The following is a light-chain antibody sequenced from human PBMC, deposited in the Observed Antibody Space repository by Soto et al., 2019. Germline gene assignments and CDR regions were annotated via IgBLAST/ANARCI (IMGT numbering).Light chain of an antibody. CDR1: QSVLYNSNNKNY. CDR2: WAS. CDR3: QHYYRRPSA. V-gene: IGKV4-1*01. Sequence: DIVMTQSPDSLAVSLGERATINCKSSQSVLYNSNNKNYLAWYQQKPGQPPKLLIYWASTRESGVPDRFSGSGSWAAVTLTISSLQAEDVAVYYCQHYYRRPSAFCQGTKLEI. J-gene: IGKJ2*01.